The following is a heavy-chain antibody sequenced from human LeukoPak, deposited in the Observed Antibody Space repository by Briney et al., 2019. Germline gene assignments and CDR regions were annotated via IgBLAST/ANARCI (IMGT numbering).Heavy chain of an antibody. CDR2: ISGSGGST. J-gene: IGHJ4*02. D-gene: IGHD6-13*01. CDR1: GFTFISYA. CDR3: AKDRKQVAAAGFDY. Sequence: PGGSLLLSCAASGFTFISYAMSWVRQAPGKGLEWVSAISGSGGSTYYADSVKGRFTISRDNSKNTLYLQMNSLRAEDTAVYYCAKDRKQVAAAGFDYWGQGTLVTVSS. V-gene: IGHV3-23*01.